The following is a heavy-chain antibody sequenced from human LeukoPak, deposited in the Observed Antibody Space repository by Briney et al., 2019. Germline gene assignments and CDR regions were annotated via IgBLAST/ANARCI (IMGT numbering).Heavy chain of an antibody. V-gene: IGHV3-15*01. D-gene: IGHD5-12*01. CDR1: GFTFSNAW. Sequence: GGSLRPSCAASGFTFSNAWMSWVRQAPGKGLEWVGRIKSKTDGGTTDYAAPVKGRFTISRDDSKNTLYLQMNSLKTEDTAVYYCTTDRPVATTDAFDIWGQGTMVTVSS. CDR3: TTDRPVATTDAFDI. J-gene: IGHJ3*02. CDR2: IKSKTDGGTT.